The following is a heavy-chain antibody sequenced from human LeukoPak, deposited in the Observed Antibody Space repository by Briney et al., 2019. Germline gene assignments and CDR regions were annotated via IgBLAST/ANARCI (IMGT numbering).Heavy chain of an antibody. CDR2: IIPIFGTA. Sequence: SVKVSCKASGGTFSSYAISWVRQAPGQGLEWMGGIIPIFGTANYAQKFQGRVTITADKSTSTAYMELSSLRSEDTAVYYCARGSTARYYYDSSGYYRGAVDYWGQGTLVTISS. CDR1: GGTFSSYA. CDR3: ARGSTARYYYDSSGYYRGAVDY. D-gene: IGHD3-22*01. J-gene: IGHJ4*02. V-gene: IGHV1-69*06.